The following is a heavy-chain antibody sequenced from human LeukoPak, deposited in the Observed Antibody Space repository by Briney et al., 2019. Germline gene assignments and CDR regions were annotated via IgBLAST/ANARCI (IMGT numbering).Heavy chain of an antibody. D-gene: IGHD3-22*01. CDR3: SKAVYDSSGYLY. V-gene: IGHV3-23*01. Sequence: GGSLRHSRAASGFTFSSYAMSWVRQAPGKGLEWVSAISGSGGSTYYPASVKGRFTISRDNSKNTLYLQMNSLRAEDTAVYCCSKAVYDSSGYLYWGQGTLVTVSS. J-gene: IGHJ4*02. CDR1: GFTFSSYA. CDR2: ISGSGGST.